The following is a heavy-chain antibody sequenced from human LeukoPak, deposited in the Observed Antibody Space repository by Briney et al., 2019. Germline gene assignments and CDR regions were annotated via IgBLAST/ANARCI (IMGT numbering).Heavy chain of an antibody. CDR2: IIPIFGTA. J-gene: IGHJ5*02. CDR3: ARAGGSGSYYNQNNWFDP. Sequence: SVKVSCKASGGTFSSYAISWVRQAPGQGLEWMGGIIPIFGTANYAQKFQGRVTITADESTSTAYMELSSLRSEDTAVYYCARAGGSGSYYNQNNWFDPWGQGTLVTVSS. V-gene: IGHV1-69*13. CDR1: GGTFSSYA. D-gene: IGHD3-10*01.